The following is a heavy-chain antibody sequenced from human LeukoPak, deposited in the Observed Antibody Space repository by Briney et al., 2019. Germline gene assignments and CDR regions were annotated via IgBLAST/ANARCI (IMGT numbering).Heavy chain of an antibody. J-gene: IGHJ4*02. Sequence: GTSLRLSCAASGFTFSTYAVHWVRQAPGKGLEWVAVISYDGGHIYYADSVKGRFTISRDNSKNTLYLQLNSLRSEDTALYYCTRDNIAGSGSSDWGQGTLVTVSS. CDR3: TRDNIAGSGSSD. CDR2: ISYDGGHI. D-gene: IGHD3-10*01. CDR1: GFTFSTYA. V-gene: IGHV3-30-3*01.